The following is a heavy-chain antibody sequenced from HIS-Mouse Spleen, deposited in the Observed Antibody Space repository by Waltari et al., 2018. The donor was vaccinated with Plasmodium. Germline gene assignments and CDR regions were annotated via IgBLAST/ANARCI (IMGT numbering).Heavy chain of an antibody. V-gene: IGHV4-31*03. J-gene: IGHJ4*02. CDR3: ARSLVRGSSVGFDY. CDR1: GGSISRGGYY. Sequence: QVQLQESGPGLVKPSQTLYLTSTVSGGSISRGGYYWSWIRQHPGKGLEWIGYIYYSGSTYYNPSLKSRVTISVDTSKNQFSLKLSSVTAADTAVYYCARSLVRGSSVGFDYWGQGTLVTVSS. CDR2: IYYSGST. D-gene: IGHD6-6*01.